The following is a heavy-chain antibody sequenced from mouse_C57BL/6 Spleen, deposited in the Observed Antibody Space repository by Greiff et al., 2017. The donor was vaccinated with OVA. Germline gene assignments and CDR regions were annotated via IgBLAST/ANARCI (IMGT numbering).Heavy chain of an antibody. J-gene: IGHJ3*01. CDR3: TTIYYYGSSYKAWFAY. Sequence: VHVKQSGAELVRPGASVKLSCTASGFNIKDDYMHWVKQRPEQGLEWIGWIDPENGDTEYASKFQGKATITADTSSNTAYLQLSSLTSEDTAVYYCTTIYYYGSSYKAWFAYWGQGTLVTVSA. CDR2: IDPENGDT. D-gene: IGHD1-1*01. V-gene: IGHV14-4*01. CDR1: GFNIKDDY.